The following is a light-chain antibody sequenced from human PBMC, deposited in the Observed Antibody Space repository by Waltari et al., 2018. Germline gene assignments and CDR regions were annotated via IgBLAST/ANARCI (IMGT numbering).Light chain of an antibody. Sequence: QSALTQPASVSGSPGQSIPISCTGSNSDVGHYNLFSWYQQHPGKAPKLLLYEVNQRPSGVSSRFSGSKSGITASLTISGLQAEDEADFYCCSYAGSTTWLFGGGTRLTVL. J-gene: IGLJ2*01. CDR1: NSDVGHYNL. V-gene: IGLV2-23*02. CDR2: EVN. CDR3: CSYAGSTTWL.